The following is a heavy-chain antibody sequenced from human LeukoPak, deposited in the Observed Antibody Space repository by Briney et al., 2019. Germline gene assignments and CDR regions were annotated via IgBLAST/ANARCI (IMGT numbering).Heavy chain of an antibody. CDR2: IDYRGST. CDR1: GGSISSYY. V-gene: IGHV4-59*01. Sequence: SETLSLTCTVAGGSISSYYWSWIRQPPGKGLEWIAYIDYRGSTTYNPSLKSRVSISVDTSRNQFSLKLSSVTAADTAVYYCARSRSGYSYDHAAFDIWGQGTMVTVSS. CDR3: ARSRSGYSYDHAAFDI. D-gene: IGHD5-18*01. J-gene: IGHJ3*02.